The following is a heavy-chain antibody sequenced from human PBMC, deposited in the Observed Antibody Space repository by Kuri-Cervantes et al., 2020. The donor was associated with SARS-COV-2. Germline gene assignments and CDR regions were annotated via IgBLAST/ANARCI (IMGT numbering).Heavy chain of an antibody. D-gene: IGHD2-2*01. Sequence: SETLSLTCAVSGGSISSGSYYWSWIRQPAGKGLEWIGRIYTSGSTNYNPSLKSRVTMSVDTSKNQFSLKLSSVTAADTAVYYCARAAGPAARTSWFDPWGQGTLVTVSS. CDR3: ARAAGPAARTSWFDP. V-gene: IGHV4-61*02. CDR1: GGSISSGSYY. J-gene: IGHJ5*02. CDR2: IYTSGST.